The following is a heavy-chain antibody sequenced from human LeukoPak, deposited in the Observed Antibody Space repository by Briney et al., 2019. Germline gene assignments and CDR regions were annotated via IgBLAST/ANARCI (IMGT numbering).Heavy chain of an antibody. CDR2: IRSETDGATT. V-gene: IGHV3-15*01. CDR1: GFSFTYAW. D-gene: IGHD3-10*01. Sequence: PGGSLRLSCVASGFSFTYAWTSWVRQAPGKGLQWVGHIRSETDGATTDYAAAVQGRFTISRDDSKKMLFLEMNSLKTEDTAVYYCTTDLNQRLKWFGNPLDHWGQGTPVTVSS. CDR3: TTDLNQRLKWFGNPLDH. J-gene: IGHJ4*02.